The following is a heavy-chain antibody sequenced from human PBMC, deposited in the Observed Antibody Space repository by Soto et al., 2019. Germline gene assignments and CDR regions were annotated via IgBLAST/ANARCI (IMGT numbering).Heavy chain of an antibody. CDR3: VRGTTAWRGVDY. CDR1: GFTFSTYC. J-gene: IGHJ4*02. Sequence: GGSLRLSCAASGFTFSTYCMHWVRHTPGTGLVWVSRTCRYGRELYYADSVKGRFTISRDDAKNTLYLQMDSLRVEDTGIYYCVRGTTAWRGVDYWGQGALVTAPQ. V-gene: IGHV3-74*01. CDR2: TCRYGREL. D-gene: IGHD1-1*01.